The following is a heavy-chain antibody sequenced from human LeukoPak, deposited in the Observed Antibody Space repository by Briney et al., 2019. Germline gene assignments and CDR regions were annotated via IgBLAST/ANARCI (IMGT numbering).Heavy chain of an antibody. Sequence: ASVKVSCKVSGYTFTELSMHWVRQAPGKGLEWMGGFDPEDGETIYAQKFQGRVTMTEDTSTDTAYMELSSLRSEDTAVYYCATTQHYDYVWGSNNDAFDIWGQGTMVTVSS. CDR2: FDPEDGET. CDR3: ATTQHYDYVWGSNNDAFDI. D-gene: IGHD3-16*01. V-gene: IGHV1-24*01. CDR1: GYTFTELS. J-gene: IGHJ3*02.